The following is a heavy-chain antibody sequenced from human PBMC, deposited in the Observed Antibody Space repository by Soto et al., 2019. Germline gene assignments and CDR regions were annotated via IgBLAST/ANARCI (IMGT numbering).Heavy chain of an antibody. J-gene: IGHJ6*02. CDR1: GVHFETAW. V-gene: IGHV3-15*01. Sequence: GSPGLSCEASGVHFETAWMSCVRQATGKGLEWIGRIKRKTDGGTTDYAAPVKGRFTISRDDSKTTLYLHMNSLKAEDTAVYYCTTDCSGGSCYPGAYYYYYAMDVWGLGNTVTVS. D-gene: IGHD2-15*01. CDR3: TTDCSGGSCYPGAYYYYYAMDV. CDR2: IKRKTDGGTT.